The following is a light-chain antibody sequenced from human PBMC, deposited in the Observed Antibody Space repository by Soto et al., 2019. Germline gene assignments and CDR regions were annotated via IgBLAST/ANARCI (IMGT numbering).Light chain of an antibody. V-gene: IGKV3-15*01. CDR2: GAS. Sequence: EIVMTQSPATLSVSPGERATLSCRASQSVSSNLAWYQQKPGQAPRLLIYGASTRATGIPVRFSGSGSGTEFTLTISSLQSEDFAVYYCQQYNNWPPAMYTFGQGTKLEIK. CDR1: QSVSSN. J-gene: IGKJ2*01. CDR3: QQYNNWPPAMYT.